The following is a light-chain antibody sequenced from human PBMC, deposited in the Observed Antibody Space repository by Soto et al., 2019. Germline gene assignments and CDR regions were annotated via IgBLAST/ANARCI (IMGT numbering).Light chain of an antibody. J-gene: IGLJ1*01. Sequence: QSALTQPASVSGSPGQSITISCTGTSSDVGDYNYVSWYQQHPGKAPKLMIYEVSNRPSGVSNRFSGSKSGNTASLTISGLQAEDEADYYCNSYRSSSTPVFGTGTKLTVL. V-gene: IGLV2-14*01. CDR3: NSYRSSSTPV. CDR1: SSDVGDYNY. CDR2: EVS.